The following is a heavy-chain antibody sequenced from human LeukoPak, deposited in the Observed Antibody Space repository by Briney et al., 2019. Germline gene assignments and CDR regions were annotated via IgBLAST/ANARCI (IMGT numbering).Heavy chain of an antibody. CDR1: GYTFTSYG. Sequence: GASVKVSCKASGYTFTSYGISWVRQAPGQGLEWMGWISAYNGNTNYAQKLQGRVTMTTDTSTSTAYMELRSLRSDDTAVYYCARDSPHVEQWLDTGGDYWGQGTLVTVSS. V-gene: IGHV1-18*01. D-gene: IGHD6-19*01. CDR3: ARDSPHVEQWLDTGGDY. CDR2: ISAYNGNT. J-gene: IGHJ4*02.